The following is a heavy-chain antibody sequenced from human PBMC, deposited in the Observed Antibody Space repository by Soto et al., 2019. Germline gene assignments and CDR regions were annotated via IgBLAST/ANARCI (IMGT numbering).Heavy chain of an antibody. Sequence: GESLKISCKGFGYSFTSYWIGWVRQMPGKGLEWMGIIYPGDSDTRYSPSFQGQVTISADKSISTAYLQWSSLKASDTAMYYCARHSYDFWTIDYYYYGMDVWGQGTTVTVLL. CDR1: GYSFTSYW. J-gene: IGHJ6*02. CDR3: ARHSYDFWTIDYYYYGMDV. V-gene: IGHV5-51*01. D-gene: IGHD3-3*01. CDR2: IYPGDSDT.